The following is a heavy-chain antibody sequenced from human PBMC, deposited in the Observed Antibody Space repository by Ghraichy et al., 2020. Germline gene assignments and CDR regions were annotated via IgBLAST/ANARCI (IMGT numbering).Heavy chain of an antibody. CDR2: FDPEDGET. Sequence: ASVKVSCKVSGYTLTELSMHWVRQAPGKGLEWMGGFDPEDGETIYAQKFQGRVTMTEDTSTDTAYMELSSLRSEDTAVYYCATDPPWPDNHYYYGMDVWGQGTTVTVSS. J-gene: IGHJ6*02. CDR1: GYTLTELS. D-gene: IGHD1-14*01. V-gene: IGHV1-24*01. CDR3: ATDPPWPDNHYYYGMDV.